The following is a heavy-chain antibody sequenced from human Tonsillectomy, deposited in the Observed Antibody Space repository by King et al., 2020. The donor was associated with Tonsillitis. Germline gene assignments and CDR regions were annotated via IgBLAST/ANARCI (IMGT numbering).Heavy chain of an antibody. CDR1: GGSISSSSYY. CDR3: ARGGIAARWYNWFDP. J-gene: IGHJ5*02. Sequence: QLQESGPGLVKPSETLSLTCTVSGGSISSSSYYWGWIRQPPGKGLEWIGIIYYSGGHYSNPSLKSPVTISVDTSKNQFSLKPSSVTAADTAVYYCARGGIAARWYNWFDPWGQGTLVTVSS. CDR2: IYYSGGH. V-gene: IGHV4-39*01. D-gene: IGHD6-6*01.